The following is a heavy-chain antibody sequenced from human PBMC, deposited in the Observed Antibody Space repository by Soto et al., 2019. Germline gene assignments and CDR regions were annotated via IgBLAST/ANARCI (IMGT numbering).Heavy chain of an antibody. CDR1: GYTFTSYS. Sequence: QVQLVQSGAEVKKPGASVKVSCKASGYTFTSYSISWVRQAPGQGLEWMGWISAYNGNTNYAQKLQGRLTMTTDTSTSIAYRGLRSLRSDDTSVYYWASHLPPNDYWGQGTLVTVSS. CDR2: ISAYNGNT. V-gene: IGHV1-18*01. CDR3: ASHLPPNDY. J-gene: IGHJ4*02.